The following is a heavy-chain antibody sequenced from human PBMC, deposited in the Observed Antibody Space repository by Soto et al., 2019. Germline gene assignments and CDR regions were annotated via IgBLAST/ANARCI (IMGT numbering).Heavy chain of an antibody. CDR1: GGSISADKW. J-gene: IGHJ4*02. D-gene: IGHD5-18*01. V-gene: IGHV4-4*02. CDR3: AMDGWVCVDF. Sequence: QVQLQESGPGLVKPSETLSLTCAVFGGSISADKWWCWVRQSPGKGLEGIGEIHHSGRINYNPSLNGRVPVSVDKFKIHFSLNVNSVAAAGTGVYYLAMDGWVCVDFWGQGMLVTVSS. CDR2: IHHSGRI.